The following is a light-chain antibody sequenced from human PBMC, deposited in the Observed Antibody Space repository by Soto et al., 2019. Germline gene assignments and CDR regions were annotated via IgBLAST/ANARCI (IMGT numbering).Light chain of an antibody. J-gene: IGLJ2*01. V-gene: IGLV2-14*01. Sequence: QSALTQPASVSGSPGQSITISCTGTSSDVGGYNYVSWYQQHPGKAPKLMISDVSNRPSGVSDRFSGSKSGNTASLTISGLQAEDEADYYCSSFTTSNTGVVFGGGTQLTVL. CDR2: DVS. CDR3: SSFTTSNTGVV. CDR1: SSDVGGYNY.